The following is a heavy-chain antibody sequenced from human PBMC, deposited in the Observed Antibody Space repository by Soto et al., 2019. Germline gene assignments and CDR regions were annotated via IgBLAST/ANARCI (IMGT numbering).Heavy chain of an antibody. CDR1: GFTFSSYA. CDR3: AKGSRAVVSTLQTFDY. J-gene: IGHJ4*02. CDR2: ISGSGGST. V-gene: IGHV3-23*01. D-gene: IGHD6-19*01. Sequence: EVQLLESGGGLVQPGGSLRLSCAASGFTFSSYAMSWVRQAPGKGLEWVSAISGSGGSTYYADSVKGRFTISRDKSKNTLYLQMNSLRAEDKAVYYCAKGSRAVVSTLQTFDYWGQGTLVTVSS.